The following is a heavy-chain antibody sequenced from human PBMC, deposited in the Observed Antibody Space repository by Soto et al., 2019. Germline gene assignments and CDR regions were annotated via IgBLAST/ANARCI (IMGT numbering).Heavy chain of an antibody. CDR3: AKEKDYDFNWGSDRFTSHY. CDR2: ISGSAGT. J-gene: IGHJ4*02. CDR1: GFTFRTYA. V-gene: IGHV3-23*01. Sequence: GGSLRLSCTACGFTFRTYAMTLFRQAPGKGLEWVSAISGSAGTFYATSVKGRFTISRDNSRSTVYLQMHSLRAEDSAIYYCAKEKDYDFNWGSDRFTSHYWGRGTLVTVSS. D-gene: IGHD3-16*02.